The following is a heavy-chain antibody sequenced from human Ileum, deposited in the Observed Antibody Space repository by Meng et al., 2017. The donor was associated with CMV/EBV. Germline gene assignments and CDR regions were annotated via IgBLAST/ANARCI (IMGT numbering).Heavy chain of an antibody. J-gene: IGHJ5*02. D-gene: IGHD2-15*01. CDR1: GGSFSGYY. V-gene: IGHV4-34*01. CDR3: AREGTKLLGLKRWFDP. Sequence: VRLTQWGAGLLKPSETLSLTFAVYGGSFSGYYWSWIRQPPGKGLEWIGEINHSGSTNYNPSLKSRVTISVDTSKNQFSLKLSSVTAADTAVYYCAREGTKLLGLKRWFDPWGQGTLVTVSS. CDR2: INHSGST.